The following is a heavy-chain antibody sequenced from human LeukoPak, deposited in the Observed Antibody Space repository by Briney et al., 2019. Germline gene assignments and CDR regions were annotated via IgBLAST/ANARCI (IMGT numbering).Heavy chain of an antibody. J-gene: IGHJ3*02. Sequence: ASVKVSCKASGYTFTSYYMHWVRQAPGQGLEWMGGIIPIFGTSNYAQKFQGRVTITADESTSTAYMELSSLRSEDTAVYYCARGPVAERVDIWGQGTMVTVSS. D-gene: IGHD6-19*01. V-gene: IGHV1-69*13. CDR1: GYTFTSYY. CDR3: ARGPVAERVDI. CDR2: IIPIFGTS.